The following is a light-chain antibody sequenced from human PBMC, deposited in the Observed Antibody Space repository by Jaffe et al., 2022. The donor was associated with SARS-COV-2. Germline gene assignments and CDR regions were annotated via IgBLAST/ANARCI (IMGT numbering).Light chain of an antibody. V-gene: IGKV3-20*01. CDR1: QSVSSSY. J-gene: IGKJ2*01. CDR2: GTS. CDR3: QHYGSSPPYT. Sequence: EIVLTQSPGTLSLSPGERATLSCRASQSVSSSYLAWYQQKPGQAPRLLIYGTSTRATGIPDRFSGSGSGTDFTLTISRLEPEDFAVYFCQHYGSSPPYTFGQGTKLEIK.